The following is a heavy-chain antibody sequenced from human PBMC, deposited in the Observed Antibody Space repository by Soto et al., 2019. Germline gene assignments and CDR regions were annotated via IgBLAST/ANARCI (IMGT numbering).Heavy chain of an antibody. CDR1: GGSISSYY. CDR2: IYYSGST. J-gene: IGHJ6*03. Sequence: SETLSLTCTVSGGSISSYYWSWIRQPPGKGLEWIGYIYYSGSTNYNPSLKSRVTISVDTSKNQFSLKLSSVTAADTAVYYCARLAYSNPDYYMDVWGKGTTVTVSS. D-gene: IGHD4-4*01. CDR3: ARLAYSNPDYYMDV. V-gene: IGHV4-59*08.